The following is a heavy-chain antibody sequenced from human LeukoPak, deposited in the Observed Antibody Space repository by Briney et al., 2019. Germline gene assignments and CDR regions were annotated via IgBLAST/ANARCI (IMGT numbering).Heavy chain of an antibody. V-gene: IGHV4-4*07. CDR2: IYSSGST. D-gene: IGHD2-21*02. CDR1: GVSIIGGDYY. Sequence: SETLSLTCTVSGVSIIGGDYYWSWIRQPAGRRLEWIGRIYSSGSTNYNPSLKSRVTMSVDTSKNQFSLKLNSVTAADAAVYYCAREGPYCGGDCYYNWLGPWGQGTLVTVSS. J-gene: IGHJ5*02. CDR3: AREGPYCGGDCYYNWLGP.